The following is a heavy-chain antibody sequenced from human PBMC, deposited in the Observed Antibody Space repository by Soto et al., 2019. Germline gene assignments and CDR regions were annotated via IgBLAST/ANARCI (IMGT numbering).Heavy chain of an antibody. Sequence: QVQLVQSGAEVKKPGSSVKVSCKASGVTFSSYTISWVRQAPGQGLEWMGRSIPMLGIANYGQEFQGRITTTADKPTRTAYMELSSLTSEYTAVSYCARDKGSSDYYYRRDYWGQGTMVTVCS. CDR3: ARDKGSSDYYYRRDY. CDR1: GVTFSSYT. CDR2: SIPMLGIA. D-gene: IGHD3-22*01. J-gene: IGHJ4*02. V-gene: IGHV1-69*08.